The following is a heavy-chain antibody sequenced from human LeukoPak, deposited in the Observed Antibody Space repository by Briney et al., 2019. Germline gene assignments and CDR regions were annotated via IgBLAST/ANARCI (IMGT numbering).Heavy chain of an antibody. V-gene: IGHV3-15*01. J-gene: IGHJ4*02. D-gene: IGHD6-6*01. CDR3: TTDLHSSSSSSSFDY. CDR1: GFTFSNAW. Sequence: GGSLRLSCAASGFTFSNAWMSWVRQAPGKGLEWVGRIKSKTDGGTTDYAAPVKGRFTISRDDSKNTLYLQMNSLKTEDTAVYYCTTDLHSSSSSSSFDYWGQGTLVTVSS. CDR2: IKSKTDGGTT.